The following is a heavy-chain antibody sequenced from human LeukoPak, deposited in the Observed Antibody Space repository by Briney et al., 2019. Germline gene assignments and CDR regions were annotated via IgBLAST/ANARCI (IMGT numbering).Heavy chain of an antibody. V-gene: IGHV3-23*01. D-gene: IGHD2-2*01. CDR3: AKDIVVVPAAIYGAFDI. J-gene: IGHJ3*02. CDR2: ISGSGGST. CDR1: GFTFSSYA. Sequence: PGGSLRLSCAASGFTFSSYAMSWVRQAPWKGLEWVSAISGSGGSTYYADSVKGRFTISRDNSKNTLYLQMNSLRAEDTAVYYCAKDIVVVPAAIYGAFDIWGQGTMVTVSS.